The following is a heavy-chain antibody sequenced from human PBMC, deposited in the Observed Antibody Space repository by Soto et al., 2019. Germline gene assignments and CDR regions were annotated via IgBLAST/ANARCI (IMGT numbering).Heavy chain of an antibody. CDR1: GGSISDYF. CDR3: ASAYYYGSGSHPYFYYGMDV. J-gene: IGHJ6*02. Sequence: QVQLQESGPGLVKPSETRSLTCTVSGGSISDYFWSWIRQPPGKGLEWVGYVHNTGNPKYNPSLXXRVTISVDTSXXTXSXKLSSVTAADAAVYYCASAYYYGSGSHPYFYYGMDVWGQGTTVTVSS. D-gene: IGHD3-10*01. CDR2: VHNTGNP. V-gene: IGHV4-59*01.